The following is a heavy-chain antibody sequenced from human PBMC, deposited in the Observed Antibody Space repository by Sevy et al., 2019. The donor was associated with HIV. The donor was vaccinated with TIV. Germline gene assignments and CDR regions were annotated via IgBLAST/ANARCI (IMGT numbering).Heavy chain of an antibody. CDR1: GFTFSDYY. Sequence: GGSLRLSCAASGFTFSDYYMSWIRHAPGKELEWVSYISSSGSIIHYADSVKGRFTISRDNAKNSLYLQMNSLRAEDTAVYYCARDTEYDDSETTFDYWGQGTLVTVSS. J-gene: IGHJ4*02. CDR3: ARDTEYDDSETTFDY. V-gene: IGHV3-11*01. D-gene: IGHD3-22*01. CDR2: ISSSGSII.